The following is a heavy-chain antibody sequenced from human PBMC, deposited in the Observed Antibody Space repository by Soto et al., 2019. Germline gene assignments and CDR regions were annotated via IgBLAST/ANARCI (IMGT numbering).Heavy chain of an antibody. CDR2: IGTAGDT. D-gene: IGHD6-6*01. CDR3: ARGRIGQLVPIDY. V-gene: IGHV3-13*01. Sequence: EVQLVESGGGLVQPGGSLRLSCAASGFTFSSYDMHWVRQATGKGLEWVSAIGTAGDTYYPGSVKGRFTISRENAKNSLYLQMNSLRAGDTAVYYCARGRIGQLVPIDYWGQGTLVTVSS. CDR1: GFTFSSYD. J-gene: IGHJ4*02.